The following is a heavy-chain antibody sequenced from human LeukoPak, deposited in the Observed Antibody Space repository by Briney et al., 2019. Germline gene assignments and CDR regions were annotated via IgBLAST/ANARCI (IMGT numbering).Heavy chain of an antibody. CDR2: IIPILGIA. J-gene: IGHJ5*02. CDR1: GGTFSSYA. V-gene: IGHV1-69*04. D-gene: IGHD6-19*01. Sequence: SVKVSCKASGGTFSSYAISWVRQAPGQGLEWMGRIIPILGIANYAQKFQGRVTITADKSTSTAYMELSSLRSEDTAVYYCARPGYSSGWYEGSWFDPWGQGTLVTVSS. CDR3: ARPGYSSGWYEGSWFDP.